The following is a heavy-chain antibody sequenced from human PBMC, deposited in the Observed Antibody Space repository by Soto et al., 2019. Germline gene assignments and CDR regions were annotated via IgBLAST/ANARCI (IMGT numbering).Heavy chain of an antibody. CDR3: AKYRRTDAEGYTFDY. J-gene: IGHJ4*02. V-gene: IGHV4-59*01. CDR2: IYYSGST. CDR1: GDSISGYY. Sequence: ETLSLTCXVSGDSISGYYWSWLRQPPGRGLEWIGYIYYSGSTNYNPSLKGRVSMSVDTSKNQFSLKLTSVTAADTAVYFCAKYRRTDAEGYTFDYWGQGALVTVSS. D-gene: IGHD2-15*01.